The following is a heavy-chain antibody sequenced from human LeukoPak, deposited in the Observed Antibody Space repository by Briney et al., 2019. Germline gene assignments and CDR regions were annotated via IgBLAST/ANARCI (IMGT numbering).Heavy chain of an antibody. CDR2: ISVNGSST. V-gene: IGHV3-23*01. CDR1: GFTFSSYG. CDR3: AKGQDYYDSSGHYEADVFDI. D-gene: IGHD3-22*01. Sequence: GGSLRLSCAASGFTFSSYGMTWVRQAPGKGLDWVSTISVNGSSTYYAGSVKGRFTISRDNSKNTLFLQMSSLRAEDTAVYYCAKGQDYYDSSGHYEADVFDIWGQGTMVTVSS. J-gene: IGHJ3*02.